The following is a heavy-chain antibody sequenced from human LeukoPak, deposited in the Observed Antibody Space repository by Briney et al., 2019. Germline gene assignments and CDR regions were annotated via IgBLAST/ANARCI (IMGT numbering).Heavy chain of an antibody. CDR3: ARGSPRNYYDSSGYYIYYYYGMDV. D-gene: IGHD3-22*01. CDR1: GFTFSDYY. V-gene: IGHV3-11*01. J-gene: IGHJ6*02. Sequence: GGSLRLSCAASGFTFSDYYMSWIRQAPGKGLEWVSYISSSCSTIYYADSVKGRFTISRDNAKNSLYLQMNSLRAEDTAVYYCARGSPRNYYDSSGYYIYYYYGMDVWGQGTTVTVSS. CDR2: ISSSCSTI.